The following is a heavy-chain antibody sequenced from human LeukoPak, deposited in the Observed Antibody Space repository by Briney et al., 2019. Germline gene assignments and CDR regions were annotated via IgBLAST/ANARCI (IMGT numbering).Heavy chain of an antibody. CDR2: ISAYNGDT. Sequence: GASVKVSCEASGYTFTSYGINWVRQAPGQGLEWMGWISAYNGDTNYAQKLQGRVTITTDTSTSTAYMELRSLRSDDTAVYYCARVHWGDKNWFDPWGQGTLVTVSS. J-gene: IGHJ5*02. CDR3: ARVHWGDKNWFDP. D-gene: IGHD7-27*01. CDR1: GYTFTSYG. V-gene: IGHV1-18*01.